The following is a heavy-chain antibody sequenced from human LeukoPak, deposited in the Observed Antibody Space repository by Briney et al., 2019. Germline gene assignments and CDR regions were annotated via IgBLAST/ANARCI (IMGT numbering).Heavy chain of an antibody. J-gene: IGHJ6*04. D-gene: IGHD3-9*01. CDR3: ARELGDILTGYTAPYYYYGMDV. V-gene: IGHV1-3*01. Sequence: ASVTVSFKASGYTFTSYAMHWVRQAPGQRLEGMGWINAGNGNTKYSQKFQGRVTITRDTSASTAYMELSSLRSEDTAVYYCARELGDILTGYTAPYYYYGMDVWGKGTTVTVSS. CDR1: GYTFTSYA. CDR2: INAGNGNT.